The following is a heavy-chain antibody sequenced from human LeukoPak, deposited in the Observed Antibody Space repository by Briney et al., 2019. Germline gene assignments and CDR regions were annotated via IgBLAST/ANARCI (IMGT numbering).Heavy chain of an antibody. CDR3: AKSSRDLDY. CDR2: ISSSGGST. Sequence: GGTLRLSCAASGFTFSNYGMSWVRQAPGKGLEWVLGISSSGGSTYYADSVKGRFTISRDNSKNTLYLQMNSLRAEDTAVYYCAKSSRDLDYWGQGTLVTVSS. CDR1: GFTFSNYG. J-gene: IGHJ4*02. V-gene: IGHV3-23*01.